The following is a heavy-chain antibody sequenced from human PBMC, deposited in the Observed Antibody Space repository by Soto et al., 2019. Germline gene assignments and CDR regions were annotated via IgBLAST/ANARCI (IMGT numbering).Heavy chain of an antibody. CDR2: IYYSGST. D-gene: IGHD3-22*01. CDR3: ARITMIVVVTSDAFDI. Sequence: SETLSLTCTVSGGSISSSSYYWGWIRQPPGKGLEWIGSIYYSGSTYYNPSLKSRVTISVDTSKNQFSLKLSSVTAADTAVYYCARITMIVVVTSDAFDIWGQGTMVTV. CDR1: GGSISSSSYY. J-gene: IGHJ3*02. V-gene: IGHV4-39*01.